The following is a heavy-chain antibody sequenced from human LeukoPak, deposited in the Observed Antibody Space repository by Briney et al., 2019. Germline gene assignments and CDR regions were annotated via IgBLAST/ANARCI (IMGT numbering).Heavy chain of an antibody. CDR3: ARGYGSVSYYEIDAFDI. J-gene: IGHJ3*02. CDR1: GFTFSSYD. Sequence: GGSLRLSCAASGFTFSSYDMHWVRQATGKGLEWVSAIGTAGDTYYPGSVKGRFTISRENAKNSLYLQMNSLRAGDTAVYYCARGYGSVSYYEIDAFDIWGQGTMVTVSS. V-gene: IGHV3-13*04. CDR2: IGTAGDT. D-gene: IGHD3-10*01.